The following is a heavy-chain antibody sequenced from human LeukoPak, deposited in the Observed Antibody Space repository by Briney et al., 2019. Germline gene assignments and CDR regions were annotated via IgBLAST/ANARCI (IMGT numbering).Heavy chain of an antibody. CDR1: GVSISSYY. Sequence: SETLSLTCTVSGVSISSYYWTWIRQPAGKGLEWIARINTSGSSNYYPSLRSRVTMSVDTSKNQFSLKLSSVTAADTAIYYCAREGDGPRWLEPWGQGTLVTVSS. V-gene: IGHV4-4*07. CDR2: INTSGSS. J-gene: IGHJ5*02. CDR3: AREGDGPRWLEP.